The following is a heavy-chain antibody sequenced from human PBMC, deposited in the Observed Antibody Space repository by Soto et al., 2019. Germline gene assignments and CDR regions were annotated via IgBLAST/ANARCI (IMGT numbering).Heavy chain of an antibody. CDR3: AKQRGIRYFFDY. CDR2: ISYDGSNK. J-gene: IGHJ4*02. V-gene: IGHV3-30*18. CDR1: GFTFSSYG. D-gene: IGHD3-9*01. Sequence: GGSLRLSCAASGFTFSSYGMHWVRQAPGKGLEWVAVISYDGSNKYYADSVKGRFTISRDNSKNTLYLQMNSLRAEDTAVYYCAKQRGIRYFFDYWGQGTLVTVSS.